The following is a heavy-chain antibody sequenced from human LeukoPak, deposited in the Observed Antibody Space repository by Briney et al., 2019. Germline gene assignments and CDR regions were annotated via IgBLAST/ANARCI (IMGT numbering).Heavy chain of an antibody. CDR2: IYYGGST. V-gene: IGHV4-61*01. D-gene: IGHD3-10*01. J-gene: IGHJ6*03. CDR3: AGGRRDSGSYGSFVYYYYYYMDV. Sequence: PSETLSLTCTVSGGSISSSSYYWSWIRQPPGKGLEWIGYIYYGGSTNYNPSLKSRVTISVDTSKNQFSLKLSSVTAADTAVYYCAGGRRDSGSYGSFVYYYYYYMDVWGKGTTVTVSS. CDR1: GGSISSSSYY.